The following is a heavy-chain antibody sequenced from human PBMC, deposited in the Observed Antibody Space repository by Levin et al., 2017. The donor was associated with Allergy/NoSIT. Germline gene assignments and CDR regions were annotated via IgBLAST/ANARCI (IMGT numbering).Heavy chain of an antibody. Sequence: PSETLSLTCAVYGGSFSGYYWSWIRQPPGEGLEWIGEINHSGSTNYNPSLKSRVTISVDTSKNQFSLKLSSVTAADTAVYYCARGGSWSSSSYYYDYYMDGWGKGTTVTVSS. J-gene: IGHJ6*03. CDR3: ARGGSWSSSSYYYDYYMDG. D-gene: IGHD6-6*01. CDR2: INHSGST. CDR1: GGSFSGYY. V-gene: IGHV4-34*01.